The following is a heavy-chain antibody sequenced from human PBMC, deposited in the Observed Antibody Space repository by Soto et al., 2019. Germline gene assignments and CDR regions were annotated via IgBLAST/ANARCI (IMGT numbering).Heavy chain of an antibody. V-gene: IGHV3-21*01. J-gene: IGHJ5*02. Sequence: GGSLRLSCAASGFTFSSYSMNWVRQAPGKGLEWVSSISSSSYIYYADSVKGRFTISRDNAKNSLYLQMNSLRAEDTAVYYCAREWYDFWSGLFDPWGQGTLVTVSS. D-gene: IGHD3-3*01. CDR3: AREWYDFWSGLFDP. CDR1: GFTFSSYS. CDR2: ISSSSYI.